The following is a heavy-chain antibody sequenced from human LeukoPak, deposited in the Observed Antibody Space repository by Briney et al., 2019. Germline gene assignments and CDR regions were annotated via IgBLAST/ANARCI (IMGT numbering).Heavy chain of an antibody. CDR3: GRDRGYSGSH. V-gene: IGHV3-11*04. Sequence: GGSVRLSCVASGFPLSDHYMSWIRQAPGKGLEWLSYITSRGGSIYYANAVKGRFTISRDNAQNAVFLQMNRLRVEDTAVYYCGRDRGYSGSHWGQGTLVTVSS. D-gene: IGHD5-12*01. J-gene: IGHJ4*02. CDR2: ITSRGGSI. CDR1: GFPLSDHY.